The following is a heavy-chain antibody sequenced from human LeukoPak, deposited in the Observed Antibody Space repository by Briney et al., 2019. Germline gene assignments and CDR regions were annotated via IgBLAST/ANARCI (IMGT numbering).Heavy chain of an antibody. CDR1: GGSISSHY. D-gene: IGHD1-26*01. CDR3: ARGSGSYYYYYYYYYMDV. CDR2: IYYSGST. J-gene: IGHJ6*03. Sequence: SETLSLTCTVPGGSISSHYWSWIRQPPGKGLEWIGYIYYSGSTNYNPSLKSRVTISVDTSKNQFSLKLSSVTAADTAVYYCARGSGSYYYYYYYYYMDVWGKGTTVTVSS. V-gene: IGHV4-59*11.